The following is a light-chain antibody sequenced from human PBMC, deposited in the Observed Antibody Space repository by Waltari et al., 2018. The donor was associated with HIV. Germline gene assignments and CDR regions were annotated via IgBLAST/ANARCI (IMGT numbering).Light chain of an antibody. V-gene: IGLV1-47*01. CDR2: RTN. CDR3: AAWDDSLSGPV. Sequence: QSVLTQPPSASGTPGQRATISCSASNSNIGSNYVYWYQQPPGTAPKVLIYRTNQRSSGVPDRFSGSKSGTSASLAISGLRSEDEADYYCAAWDDSLSGPVFGGGTKLTVL. CDR1: NSNIGSNY. J-gene: IGLJ3*02.